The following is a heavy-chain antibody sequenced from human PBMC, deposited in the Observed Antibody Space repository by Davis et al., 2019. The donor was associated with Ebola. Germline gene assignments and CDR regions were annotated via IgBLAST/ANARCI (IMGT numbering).Heavy chain of an antibody. D-gene: IGHD1-26*01. J-gene: IGHJ4*02. CDR1: GGSISSYY. V-gene: IGHV4-59*01. CDR2: IYYSGST. CDR3: ARGSPYSGSYYNLFDY. Sequence: SETLSLTCTVSGGSISSYYWSWIRQPPGKGLEWIGYIYYSGSTNYNPSLKSRVTISVDTSKNQFSLKLSSVTAADTAVYYCARGSPYSGSYYNLFDYWGQGTLVTVSS.